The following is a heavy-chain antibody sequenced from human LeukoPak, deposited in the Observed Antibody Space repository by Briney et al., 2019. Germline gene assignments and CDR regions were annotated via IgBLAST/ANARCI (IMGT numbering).Heavy chain of an antibody. D-gene: IGHD3-22*01. V-gene: IGHV4-4*07. J-gene: IGHJ6*02. CDR3: ARHDSGYYYGSPYYYYGMDV. Sequence: SETLSLTCTVSGGSISSYYWNWIRQPAGKGLEWIGRIYSSGSTNYNPSLKSRVTVSVDTSENQFSLKLNSVTAADTAVYYCARHDSGYYYGSPYYYYGMDVWGQGTTVTVS. CDR1: GGSISSYY. CDR2: IYSSGST.